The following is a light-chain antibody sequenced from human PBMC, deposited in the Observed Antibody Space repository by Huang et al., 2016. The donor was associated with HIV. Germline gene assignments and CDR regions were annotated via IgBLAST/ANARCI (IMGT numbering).Light chain of an antibody. CDR2: DAS. V-gene: IGKV3-15*01. J-gene: IGKJ1*01. CDR1: QNIIHG. Sequence: EVVMTQSPATLSVSPGERASLSCRASQNIIHGLAWYQQRPGQAPRLLIFDASTRATGIPARFSGSGSGTDFTLTISSLQSEDFAVYYCQQYNHWPPTTFGQGTTVDMK. CDR3: QQYNHWPPTT.